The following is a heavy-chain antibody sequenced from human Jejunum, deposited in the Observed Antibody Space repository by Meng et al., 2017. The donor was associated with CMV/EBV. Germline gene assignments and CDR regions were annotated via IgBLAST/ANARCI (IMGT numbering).Heavy chain of an antibody. CDR3: AKDKIPVSPYYYGMDV. V-gene: IGHV3-30*02. CDR1: TVSQYW. CDR2: IRHDGRST. Sequence: TVSQYWMHWVRQAPGKGLEWVANIRHDGRSTAYADSVQGRFTISRDNSKSTLYLQMNSLRPDDTAVYYCAKDKIPVSPYYYGMDVWGQGTTVTVSS. J-gene: IGHJ6*02. D-gene: IGHD4-11*01.